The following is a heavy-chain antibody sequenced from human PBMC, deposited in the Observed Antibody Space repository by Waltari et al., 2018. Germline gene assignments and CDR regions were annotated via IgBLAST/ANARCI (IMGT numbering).Heavy chain of an antibody. CDR3: AKGISGTNSGIDF. CDR2: MSGSTGST. V-gene: IGHV3-23*01. Sequence: EVQLLESGGGLVQPGGALRLSCAASAFTIRHYAMSWVRQAPGKGLEWVSLMSGSTGSTYYADSVKGRFTISRDNSKNTLYLQMNSLRAEDTAVFYCAKGISGTNSGIDFWGQGTLVTVSS. J-gene: IGHJ4*02. CDR1: AFTIRHYA. D-gene: IGHD1-26*01.